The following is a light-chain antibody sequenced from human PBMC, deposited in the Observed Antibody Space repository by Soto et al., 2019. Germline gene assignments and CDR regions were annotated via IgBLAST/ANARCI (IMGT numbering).Light chain of an antibody. V-gene: IGLV2-14*01. CDR2: EVS. Sequence: QSVLTQPASVSGSPGQSITISCTGTSRDVGGYSHVSWYQQHPGKAPKLMIYEVSNRPSGVSTRFSGSKCGNTASLTISGLQAEDEADYYCNSYTSSSTWVFGGGTKVTVL. CDR3: NSYTSSSTWV. CDR1: SRDVGGYSH. J-gene: IGLJ3*02.